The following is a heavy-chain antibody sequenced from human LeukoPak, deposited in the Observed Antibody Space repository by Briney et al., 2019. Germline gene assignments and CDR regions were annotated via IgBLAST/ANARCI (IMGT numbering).Heavy chain of an antibody. J-gene: IGHJ4*02. D-gene: IGHD3-22*01. CDR2: ISGSGGGT. CDR3: AKVSQYYESSGYMDY. V-gene: IGHV3-23*01. Sequence: PGGSLRLSCAASGFTFSNYAMNWVRQAPGKGLEWVSAISGSGGGTYYSDSVRGRFTISRDNSENTLYLQMNSLRGEDTAVYYCAKVSQYYESSGYMDYWGQGTLVSVSS. CDR1: GFTFSNYA.